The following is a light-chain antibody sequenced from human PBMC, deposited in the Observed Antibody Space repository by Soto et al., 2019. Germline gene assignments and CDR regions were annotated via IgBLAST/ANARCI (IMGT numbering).Light chain of an antibody. Sequence: DIQLTQSPSSLSASVRATVSMTFSASQTVSRYLNWYQQKSGTAPKLLIYAASTLHTGVPSRFSGRGSGTDFTLTINNVQREDFADYFCQQTYSNLWTFGQGTKVDI. CDR1: QTVSRY. CDR2: AAS. V-gene: IGKV1-39*01. J-gene: IGKJ1*01. CDR3: QQTYSNLWT.